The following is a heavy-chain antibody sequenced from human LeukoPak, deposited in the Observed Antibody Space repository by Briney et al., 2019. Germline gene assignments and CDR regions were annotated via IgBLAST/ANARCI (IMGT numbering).Heavy chain of an antibody. CDR1: VGPSVVTT. V-gene: IGHV4-34*01. J-gene: IGHJ5*02. CDR2: INHSGST. Sequence: SETLSSPALSMVGPSVVTTGAGSASPQGRGWSGLGEINHSGSTNYNPSLKSRVTISVDTSKNQFSLKLSSVTAADTAVYYCARGARWSVVVPAALYNWFDPWGQGTLVTVSS. D-gene: IGHD2-2*01. CDR3: ARGARWSVVVPAALYNWFDP.